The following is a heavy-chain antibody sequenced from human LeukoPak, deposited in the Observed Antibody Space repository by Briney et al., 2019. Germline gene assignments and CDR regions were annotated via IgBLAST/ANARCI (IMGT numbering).Heavy chain of an antibody. J-gene: IGHJ4*02. CDR1: GFTFSSYG. Sequence: GGSLRLSCAASGFTFSSYGMSWVRQAPGKGLEWVSAISGSGGSTYYADSVKGRFTISRDNSKNTLYLQMNSLRAEDTAVYYCAKGGSYSSGGDLDYWGQGTLVTVSS. CDR3: AKGGSYSSGGDLDY. V-gene: IGHV3-23*01. CDR2: ISGSGGST. D-gene: IGHD6-19*01.